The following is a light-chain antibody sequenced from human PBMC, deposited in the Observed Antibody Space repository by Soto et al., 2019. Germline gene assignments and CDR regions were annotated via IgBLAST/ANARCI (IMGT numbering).Light chain of an antibody. CDR2: DAN. CDR3: LLSYSGARPVV. CDR1: TGPVTSGHY. J-gene: IGLJ2*01. V-gene: IGLV7-46*01. Sequence: QAVVTQEPSLTVSPGGTGTLTCGSTTGPVTSGHYPFWFQQKPGQAPRTLIYDANNKYSWTPARFSGSLLGGKAALTLSGAQPEDEAEYYCLLSYSGARPVVFGGGTKLTVL.